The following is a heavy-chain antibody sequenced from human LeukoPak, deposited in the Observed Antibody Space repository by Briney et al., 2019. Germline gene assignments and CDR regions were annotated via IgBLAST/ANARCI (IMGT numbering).Heavy chain of an antibody. V-gene: IGHV4-34*01. CDR2: INHGGST. J-gene: IGHJ4*02. D-gene: IGHD6-19*01. CDR1: GGSFSGDF. Sequence: SETLSLTCAVYGGSFSGDFWSWIRQSPGKGLEWIGEINHGGSTTYNPSLQSRVTISVDTSKNQFSLKLSSVTAADTAVYYCARHVRTGRKPGIAVAGTFGRKYYFDYWGQGTLVTVSS. CDR3: ARHVRTGRKPGIAVAGTFGRKYYFDY.